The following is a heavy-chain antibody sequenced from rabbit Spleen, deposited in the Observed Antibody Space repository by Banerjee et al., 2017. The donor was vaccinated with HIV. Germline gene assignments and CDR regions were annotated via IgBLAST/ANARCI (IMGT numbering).Heavy chain of an antibody. V-gene: IGHV1S7*01. CDR3: VRDDGSYDYIDGYFNL. CDR1: GFDFNNYY. Sequence: QLVESGGGLVQPGGSLKLSCKASGFDFNNYYMSWVRQAPGKGLEWIGYIDPVFGITNYANSVKGRFTISRDNTQNTLYLQLNSLTAADTATYFCVRDDGSYDYIDGYFNLWGQGTLVTVS. D-gene: IGHD6-1*01. J-gene: IGHJ4*01. CDR2: IDPVFGIT.